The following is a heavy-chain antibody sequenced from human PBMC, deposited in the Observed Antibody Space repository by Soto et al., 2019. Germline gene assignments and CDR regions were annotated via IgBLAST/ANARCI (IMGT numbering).Heavy chain of an antibody. J-gene: IGHJ5*02. CDR2: LCYGGET. CDR1: GDSISRSSYC. V-gene: IGHV4-39*02. Sequence: SETLSLTCTVSGDSISRSSYCWGWIRQPPGKGLEWIGSLCYGGETYYSPSLKSRVIVSVDSSKNHLSLNLSSVTAADTAVYYCSRRAPEGFDPWGQGTLVTVSS. CDR3: SRRAPEGFDP.